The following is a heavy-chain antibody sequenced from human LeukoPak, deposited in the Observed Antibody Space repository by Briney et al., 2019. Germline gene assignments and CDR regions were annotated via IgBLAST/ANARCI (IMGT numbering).Heavy chain of an antibody. CDR2: ISSSSSTI. J-gene: IGHJ4*02. Sequence: GGSLRLSCAASGFTFSNYSMNWVRQASGKGLEWGSYISSSSSTIYYADSVKGRFTISRDNAKNSLYLQMNSLRAEDTAVYYCARGARGASSGYSKFDYWGQGTLVTVSS. D-gene: IGHD3-22*01. CDR3: ARGARGASSGYSKFDY. CDR1: GFTFSNYS. V-gene: IGHV3-48*01.